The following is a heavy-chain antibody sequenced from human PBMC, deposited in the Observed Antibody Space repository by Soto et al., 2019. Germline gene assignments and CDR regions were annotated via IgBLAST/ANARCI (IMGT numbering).Heavy chain of an antibody. V-gene: IGHV4-59*08. D-gene: IGHD3-3*01. CDR1: CGSIRNNY. Sequence: TLFLTCTDSCGSIRNNYWSWIRQPPGKGLEWVGYIYYTGTSKYNPSLKSRVTISVDSSKNQFSLKLDSVTAADTAVYYCARLGGYYQAFDNWGQGTLVTVSS. CDR2: IYYTGTS. J-gene: IGHJ4*02. CDR3: ARLGGYYQAFDN.